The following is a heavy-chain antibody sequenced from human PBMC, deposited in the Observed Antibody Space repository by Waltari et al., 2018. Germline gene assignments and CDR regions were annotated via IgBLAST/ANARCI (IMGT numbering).Heavy chain of an antibody. V-gene: IGHV4-34*01. Sequence: QVQLQQWGAGLLKPSETLSLTCAVYGGSFSGYYWSWIRQPPGKGLEWSGEINHSGSTNYNPSLKSRVTITVDTSTNPFYLKLSSVTAADTAVYYCARGDYGDYYTRWGQGTMVTVSS. CDR3: ARGDYGDYYTR. CDR1: GGSFSGYY. J-gene: IGHJ4*02. D-gene: IGHD4-17*01. CDR2: INHSGST.